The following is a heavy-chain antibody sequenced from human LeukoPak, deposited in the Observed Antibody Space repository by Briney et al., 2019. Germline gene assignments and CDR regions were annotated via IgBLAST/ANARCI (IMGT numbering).Heavy chain of an antibody. J-gene: IGHJ5*02. D-gene: IGHD2-2*01. CDR2: INHSGSA. CDR1: GGSFSGYY. Sequence: SETLSLTCAVSGGSFSGYYWTWIRQPPGKGLEWIGEINHSGSANYNPSLKSRVTISVDTSKNQFSLKLSSVTAADTAVYYCARGGYCSSTSCYAYWFDPWGQGTLVTVSS. V-gene: IGHV4-34*01. CDR3: ARGGYCSSTSCYAYWFDP.